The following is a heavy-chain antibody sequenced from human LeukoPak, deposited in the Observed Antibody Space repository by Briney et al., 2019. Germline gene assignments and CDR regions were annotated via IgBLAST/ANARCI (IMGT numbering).Heavy chain of an antibody. J-gene: IGHJ5*02. V-gene: IGHV3-21*01. D-gene: IGHD3-10*01. Sequence: GGSLRLSCAASGFTFSSYSMNWVRQAPGKGLEWVSSISSSSSYIYYADSVKGRFTISRDNAKNSLYLQMNSLRAEDTAVYYCARDRETYYYGSGSQGWFDPWGQGTLVTVSS. CDR2: ISSSSSYI. CDR3: ARDRETYYYGSGSQGWFDP. CDR1: GFTFSSYS.